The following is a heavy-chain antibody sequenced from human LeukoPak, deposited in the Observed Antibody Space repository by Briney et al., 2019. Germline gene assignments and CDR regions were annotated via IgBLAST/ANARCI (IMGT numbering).Heavy chain of an antibody. Sequence: GGSLSLSCEASGFTFCSHAMYWVRQAPGKGLEGVAGMFGSGGSPHYADPVKGRFTISRDNSRNTVYLKMNSLRVEDTAVYFCAKRGVVIRVILVGFHKEAYYFDSWGQGALVTVSS. J-gene: IGHJ4*02. CDR1: GFTFCSHA. V-gene: IGHV3-23*01. CDR2: MFGSGGSP. D-gene: IGHD3-22*01. CDR3: AKRGVVIRVILVGFHKEAYYFDS.